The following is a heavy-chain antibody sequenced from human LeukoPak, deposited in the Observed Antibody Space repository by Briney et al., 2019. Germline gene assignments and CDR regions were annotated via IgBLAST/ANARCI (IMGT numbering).Heavy chain of an antibody. J-gene: IGHJ5*02. CDR2: IIPILGIA. CDR3: ARDWGYDSSGYNRRKYNWFDP. CDR1: GGTFSSYT. D-gene: IGHD3-22*01. V-gene: IGHV1-69*04. Sequence: GASVKVSCKASGGTFSSYTISWVRQAPGQGLEWMGRIIPILGIANYAQKFQGRVTITADKSTSTAYMELSSLRSEDTAVYYCARDWGYDSSGYNRRKYNWFDPWGQGTLVTVSP.